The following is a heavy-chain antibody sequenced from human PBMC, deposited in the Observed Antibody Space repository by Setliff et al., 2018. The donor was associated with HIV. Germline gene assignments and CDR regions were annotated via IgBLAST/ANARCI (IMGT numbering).Heavy chain of an antibody. Sequence: PGGSLRLSCAASGFTFSSYAMHWVRQAPGKGLEWVAAVSFDGSNEYYADSVKGRFTISRDNSKTTVYLQMNSLRAEDTAVYYCAKDSHYSRYSSSWGIFNYWGQGILVTVSS. CDR1: GFTFSSYA. V-gene: IGHV3-30*04. CDR3: AKDSHYSRYSSSWGIFNY. D-gene: IGHD6-13*01. J-gene: IGHJ4*02. CDR2: VSFDGSNE.